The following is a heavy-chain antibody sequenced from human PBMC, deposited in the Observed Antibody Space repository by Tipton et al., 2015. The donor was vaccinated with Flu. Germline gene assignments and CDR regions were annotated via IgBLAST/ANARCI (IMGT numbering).Heavy chain of an antibody. CDR3: ARGIYDTTSGYYLYDGFDV. CDR1: EYNFAKYW. D-gene: IGHD3-22*01. CDR2: IYPDDSDS. J-gene: IGHJ3*01. Sequence: QLVQSGAEVKEPGESLKISCKGSEYNFAKYWIAWMRQMPGKGLEWMGVIYPDDSDSRYSPSFQGQVAISADKSLNTAYLQWSSLKASDTAMYYCARGIYDTTSGYYLYDGFDVWGQGTMVTVSS. V-gene: IGHV5-51*01.